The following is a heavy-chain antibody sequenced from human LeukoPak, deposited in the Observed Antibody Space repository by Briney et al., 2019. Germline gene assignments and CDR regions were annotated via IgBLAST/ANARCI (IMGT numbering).Heavy chain of an antibody. CDR2: ISGSGGST. CDR1: GFTFSSYA. CDR3: AQAGGSSDFWSGYYTRGDAFDI. Sequence: GGSLRLSCAASGFTFSSYAVSWVRQAPGKGLEWVSAISGSGGSTYYADSVKGRFTISRDNSKNTLYLQMNSLRAEDTAVYYCAQAGGSSDFWSGYYTRGDAFDIWGQGTMVTVSS. D-gene: IGHD3-3*01. J-gene: IGHJ3*02. V-gene: IGHV3-23*01.